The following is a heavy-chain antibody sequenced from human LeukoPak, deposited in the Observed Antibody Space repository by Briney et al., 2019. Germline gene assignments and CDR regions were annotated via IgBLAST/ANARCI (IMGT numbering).Heavy chain of an antibody. Sequence: GGSLRLSCAASGFTFSSYAMHWVRQAPGKGLEWVAVISYDGSNKYYADSVKGRFTISRDNSKNTLYLQMNSLRAEDTAVYYCAKDRGDYGLVIPDYWGQGTLVTVSS. J-gene: IGHJ4*02. CDR3: AKDRGDYGLVIPDY. D-gene: IGHD4-17*01. CDR1: GFTFSSYA. CDR2: ISYDGSNK. V-gene: IGHV3-30-3*01.